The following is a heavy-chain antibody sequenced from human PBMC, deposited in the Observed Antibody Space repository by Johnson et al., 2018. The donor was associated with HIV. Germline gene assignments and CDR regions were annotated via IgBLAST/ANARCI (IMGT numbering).Heavy chain of an antibody. CDR1: GFTFSTYN. CDR3: AKDKEYSSSPDAFDI. J-gene: IGHJ3*02. Sequence: QVQLVESGGGVVQPGRSLRLSCAASGFTFSTYNMHWVRQAPGKGLEWVAVIWYDGSNKYYADSVKGRFTISRDNSKNTLYLQMNSLRAEDTAVYYCAKDKEYSSSPDAFDIWGQGTMVTVSS. D-gene: IGHD6-6*01. V-gene: IGHV3-33*06. CDR2: IWYDGSNK.